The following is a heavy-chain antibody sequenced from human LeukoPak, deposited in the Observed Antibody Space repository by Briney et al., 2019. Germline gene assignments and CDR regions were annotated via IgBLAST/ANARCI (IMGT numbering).Heavy chain of an antibody. CDR2: IIPIFGTA. CDR1: GGTFSSYA. D-gene: IGHD4-17*01. CDR3: ARATYGDYFSIDY. J-gene: IGHJ4*02. V-gene: IGHV1-69*13. Sequence: SVKVACKASGGTFSSYAISWVRQAPGQGLEWMGGIIPIFGTANYAQKFQGRVTITADESTSTAYLELSSLRSEDTAVYYCARATYGDYFSIDYWGQGTLVTVSS.